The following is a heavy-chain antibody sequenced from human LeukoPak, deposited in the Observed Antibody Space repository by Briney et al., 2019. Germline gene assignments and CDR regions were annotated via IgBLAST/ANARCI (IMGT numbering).Heavy chain of an antibody. Sequence: PGGSLRLSCAASGFTFSSYWMSWVRQAPGKGLEWVANIKQDGSEKYYVDSVKGRFTISRDNAKNSLYLQMNSLRAEDTAVYYCTRVRGSGGYYSKVMYYFDYWGLGTLVTVSS. D-gene: IGHD3-10*01. J-gene: IGHJ4*02. CDR3: TRVRGSGGYYSKVMYYFDY. CDR1: GFTFSSYW. CDR2: IKQDGSEK. V-gene: IGHV3-7*01.